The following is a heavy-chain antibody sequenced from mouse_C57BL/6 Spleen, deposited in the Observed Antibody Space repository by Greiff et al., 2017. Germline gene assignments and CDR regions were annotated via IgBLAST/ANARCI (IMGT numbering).Heavy chain of an antibody. Sequence: EVQGVESGPELVKPGASVKISCKASGYSFTDYNMNWVKQSNGKSLEWVGDINPNYGTTSYNQKFKGKATLTVDKSSSTTYMQRNSLTSEDSAVYYCARPRYDGEAMDYWGQGTSVTVSS. J-gene: IGHJ4*01. CDR2: INPNYGTT. CDR3: ARPRYDGEAMDY. V-gene: IGHV1-39*01. D-gene: IGHD2-3*01. CDR1: GYSFTDYN.